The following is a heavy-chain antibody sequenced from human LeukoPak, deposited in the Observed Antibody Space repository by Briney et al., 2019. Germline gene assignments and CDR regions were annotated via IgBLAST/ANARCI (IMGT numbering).Heavy chain of an antibody. CDR1: GFIFSNYY. CDR3: GRGKSPAAVDD. CDR2: INSDGSDI. V-gene: IGHV3-74*01. Sequence: PGGSLRLSCAASGFIFSNYYMHWVRHPPGKGLVWVSHINSDGSDINYADSVKGRFTISRDNAKNTLYLQMNSLRVEDTALYYCGRGKSPAAVDDWGQGTLVTVSS. J-gene: IGHJ4*02. D-gene: IGHD2-2*01.